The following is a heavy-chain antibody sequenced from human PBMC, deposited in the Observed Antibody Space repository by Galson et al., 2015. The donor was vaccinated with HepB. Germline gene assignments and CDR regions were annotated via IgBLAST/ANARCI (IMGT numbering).Heavy chain of an antibody. V-gene: IGHV3-30*04. CDR1: GFTFSSYA. Sequence: SLRLSCAASGFTFSSYAMHWVRQAPGKGLEWVAVISYDGSNKYYADSVKGRFTISRDNSKNTLYLQMNSLRAEDTAVYYCARGADYDFWTIPRHFDYWGQGTPVTVSS. CDR2: ISYDGSNK. D-gene: IGHD3-3*01. J-gene: IGHJ4*02. CDR3: ARGADYDFWTIPRHFDY.